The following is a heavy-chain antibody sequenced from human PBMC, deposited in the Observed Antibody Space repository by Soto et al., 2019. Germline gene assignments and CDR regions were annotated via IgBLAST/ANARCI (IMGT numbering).Heavy chain of an antibody. CDR1: GGTFSSYA. CDR2: IIPIFGTA. J-gene: IGHJ6*02. V-gene: IGHV1-69*13. CDR3: ARCIAAAGTYYYGMDV. D-gene: IGHD6-13*01. Sequence: SVKVSCKASGGTFSSYAISWVRQAPGQGLEWMGGIIPIFGTANYAQKFQGRVTITADESTSTAYMELSSLRSEDTAVYYCARCIAAAGTYYYGMDVWGQGTTVTVSS.